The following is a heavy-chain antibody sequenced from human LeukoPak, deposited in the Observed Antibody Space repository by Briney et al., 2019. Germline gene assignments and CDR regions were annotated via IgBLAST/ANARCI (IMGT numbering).Heavy chain of an antibody. CDR3: ARQGYYDTSGHYYMDV. CDR2: IYYSGST. D-gene: IGHD3-22*01. Sequence: PSETLSLTCAVYGGSFSGYYWSWIRQPPGKGLEWIGYIYYSGSTNYNPSLKSRVTMSLDTSKSQFSLNLSSVTAADTAVYYCARQGYYDTSGHYYMDVWDKGTTVTVSS. V-gene: IGHV4-59*08. CDR1: GGSFSGYY. J-gene: IGHJ6*03.